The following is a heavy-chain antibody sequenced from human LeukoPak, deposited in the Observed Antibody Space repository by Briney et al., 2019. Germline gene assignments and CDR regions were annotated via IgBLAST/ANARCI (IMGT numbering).Heavy chain of an antibody. CDR3: ARVMLVVPAAIGRIDY. D-gene: IGHD2-2*02. Sequence: VASVKVSCKASGYTFTGYYMHWVRQAPGQGLEWMGWINPNSGGTNYAQKFQGRVTMTRDTSISTAYMELRSLRSDDTAVYYCARVMLVVPAAIGRIDYWGQGTLVTVSS. CDR2: INPNSGGT. CDR1: GYTFTGYY. V-gene: IGHV1-2*02. J-gene: IGHJ4*02.